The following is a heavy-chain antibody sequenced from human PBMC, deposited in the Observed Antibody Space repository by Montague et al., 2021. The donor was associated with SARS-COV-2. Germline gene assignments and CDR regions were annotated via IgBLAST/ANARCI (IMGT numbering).Heavy chain of an antibody. J-gene: IGHJ6*02. CDR3: ARSITMVRGVRYYYGMDV. V-gene: IGHV3-13*04. D-gene: IGHD3-10*01. Sequence: SLRLSCAASGFTFSSYDMHWVRQATGKGLEWVSAIGTAGDTYYPGSVKGRFTISRENAKNPLYLQMNSLRAGDTAVYYCARSITMVRGVRYYYGMDVWGQGTTVTVSS. CDR2: IGTAGDT. CDR1: GFTFSSYD.